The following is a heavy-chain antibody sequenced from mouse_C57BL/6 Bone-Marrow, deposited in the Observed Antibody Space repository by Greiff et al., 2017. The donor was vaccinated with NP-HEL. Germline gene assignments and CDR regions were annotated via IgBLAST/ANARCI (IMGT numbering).Heavy chain of an antibody. CDR3: ASFYYGNSYFDY. D-gene: IGHD2-1*01. CDR1: GYTFTSYW. CDR2: IHTNSGST. Sequence: PGAALVKPGASVKLSCKASGYTFTSYWMHWVKQRPGQGLEWIGMIHTNSGSTNYTEKLKSKATLTVDNSSSTAYMQLSSLTSEDSAVYYCASFYYGNSYFDYWGQGTTLTVSS. J-gene: IGHJ2*01. V-gene: IGHV1-64*01.